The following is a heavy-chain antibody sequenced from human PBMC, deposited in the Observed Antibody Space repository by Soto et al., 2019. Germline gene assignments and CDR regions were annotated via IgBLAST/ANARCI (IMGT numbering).Heavy chain of an antibody. Sequence: EVQLVESGGGLVQPGGSLRLSCAASGFTFSSYWMHWVRQAPGKGLVSVSRINSDGSSTSYADSVKGRFTISRDNAKNMLYLQMNSLRAEDTAVYYCARPRAPLDYSGSYYFDYWGQGTLVTVST. J-gene: IGHJ4*02. V-gene: IGHV3-74*01. D-gene: IGHD1-26*01. CDR3: ARPRAPLDYSGSYYFDY. CDR1: GFTFSSYW. CDR2: INSDGSST.